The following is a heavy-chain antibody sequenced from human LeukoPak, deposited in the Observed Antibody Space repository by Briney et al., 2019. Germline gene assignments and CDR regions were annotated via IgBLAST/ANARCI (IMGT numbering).Heavy chain of an antibody. J-gene: IGHJ5*02. CDR1: GYSFTSYD. Sequence: ASVKVSCKVFGYSFTSYDINWVRQATGQGLEWMGWMNPNSGNTGYAQKFQGRVTMTRNTSISTAYMELSSLRSEDTAVYYCARGIVRRLWFGELLKGGSRNWFDPWGQGTLVTVSS. V-gene: IGHV1-8*01. CDR2: MNPNSGNT. D-gene: IGHD3-10*01. CDR3: ARGIVRRLWFGELLKGGSRNWFDP.